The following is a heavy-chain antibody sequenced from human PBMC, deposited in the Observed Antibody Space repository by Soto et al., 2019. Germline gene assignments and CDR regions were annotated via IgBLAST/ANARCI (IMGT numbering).Heavy chain of an antibody. CDR2: ISSDGSNK. J-gene: IGHJ6*02. D-gene: IGHD3-10*01. CDR3: ARGLTYYSGSGRNYYYAMDV. V-gene: IGHV3-30-3*01. CDR1: GFTFSSYA. Sequence: GGCLRLSCAASGFTFSSYAMHWVRQAPGKGLEWVAVISSDGSNKYNADSVKGRFTISRDNSENTLFLQMSRLRAEDTAVYYCARGLTYYSGSGRNYYYAMDVWGQGTTVTVSS.